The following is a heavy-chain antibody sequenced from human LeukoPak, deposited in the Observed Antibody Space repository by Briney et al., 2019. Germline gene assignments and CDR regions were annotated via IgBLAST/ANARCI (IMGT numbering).Heavy chain of an antibody. CDR3: ASYCSGGSCYSNNWLDP. V-gene: IGHV4-31*03. CDR1: GGSISGGGYY. Sequence: SETLSLTCTVSGGSISGGGYYWSWIRQHPGKGLEWIGYIYYSGSTYYNPSLKSRVTISVDTSKNQFSLKLSSVTAADTAVYYCASYCSGGSCYSNNWLDPWGQGTLVTVSS. J-gene: IGHJ5*02. CDR2: IYYSGST. D-gene: IGHD2-15*01.